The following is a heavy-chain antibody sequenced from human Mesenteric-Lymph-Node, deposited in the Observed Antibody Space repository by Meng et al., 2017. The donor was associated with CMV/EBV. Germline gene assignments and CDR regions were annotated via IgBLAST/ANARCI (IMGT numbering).Heavy chain of an antibody. Sequence: GGSLRLSCAASGFTFSSYPIHWVRQAAGKGLEWVAVTSYDGSNEYYADSVKGRFTISRDNSMDTLYLHINSLRPEDTAVYYCARVVPAAYYYYYGMDVWGQGTTVTVSS. CDR2: TSYDGSNE. V-gene: IGHV3-30*04. CDR1: GFTFSSYP. D-gene: IGHD2-2*01. J-gene: IGHJ6*02. CDR3: ARVVPAAYYYYYGMDV.